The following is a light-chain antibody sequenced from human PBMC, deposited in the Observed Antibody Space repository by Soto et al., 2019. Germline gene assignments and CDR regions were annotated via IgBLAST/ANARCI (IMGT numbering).Light chain of an antibody. CDR2: YNS. CDR1: SSSIGSNS. V-gene: IGLV1-47*02. CDR3: ATWDDSLSGYV. J-gene: IGLJ1*01. Sequence: QSALTQPPSASGTPGQRVTISCSGSSSSIGSNSVYWYQHLPGTAPQLLIYYNSQRPSGVPDRFSGPKSGTSASLAISGLRSEDEADYYCATWDDSLSGYVFGTGTKVTVL.